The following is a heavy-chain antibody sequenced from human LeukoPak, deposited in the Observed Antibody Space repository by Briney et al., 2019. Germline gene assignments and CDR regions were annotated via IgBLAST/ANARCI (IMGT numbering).Heavy chain of an antibody. CDR2: ISSSSSYI. CDR3: ARDRGDWSAVFGAYDVFDI. D-gene: IGHD3/OR15-3a*01. V-gene: IGHV3-21*01. J-gene: IGHJ3*02. CDR1: GFTFSSYE. Sequence: GGSLRLSCAASGFTFSSYEMNWARHSPGKGLEWVSSISSSSSYIYYADSVKGRFTISRDNAKNSLYLQMNSLRAEDTAVYYCARDRGDWSAVFGAYDVFDIWGGGTMVTVSS.